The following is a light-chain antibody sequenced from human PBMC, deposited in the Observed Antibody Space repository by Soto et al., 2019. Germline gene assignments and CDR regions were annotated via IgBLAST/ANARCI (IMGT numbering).Light chain of an antibody. CDR3: QSWGTGIQV. CDR2: INSDGSH. Sequence: QLVLTQSPSASASLGASVKLTCTLSSGHSTYAIAWHQQQSEKGPRFLMKINSDGSHSKGDGIFDRFSGSSSGAERHLTISSLQSEDEAVYYCQSWGTGIQVFGGGTKLTVL. CDR1: SGHSTYA. V-gene: IGLV4-69*01. J-gene: IGLJ3*02.